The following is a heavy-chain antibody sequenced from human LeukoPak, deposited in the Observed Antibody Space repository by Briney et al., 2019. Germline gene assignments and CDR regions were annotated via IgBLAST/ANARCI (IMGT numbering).Heavy chain of an antibody. Sequence: GGSLRLSCAASGFTFSSYDMHWVRQATGKGLEWVSAIGTAGDTYYPGSVKGRFTISRENAKNSLYLQMNSLRAGDTAVYYCARAGTTISAFDIWGQGTMVTVSS. J-gene: IGHJ3*02. CDR3: ARAGTTISAFDI. V-gene: IGHV3-13*01. D-gene: IGHD3-3*01. CDR2: IGTAGDT. CDR1: GFTFSSYD.